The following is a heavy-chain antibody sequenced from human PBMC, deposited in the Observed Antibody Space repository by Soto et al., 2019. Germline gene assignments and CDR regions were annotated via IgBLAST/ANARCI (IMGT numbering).Heavy chain of an antibody. CDR2: IIPYYNTL. D-gene: IGHD6-13*01. J-gene: IGHJ4*02. Sequence: QAQVVQSGAEVRKPGSSVKLSCKASEGTFNSYAIAWVRQAPGQGLEWMGGIIPYYNTLNYAQKFQDRVTITADDSTNTVYMELSRLSSDDTAVYFCASGASRWYPYFFDSWAQGPLVTVSS. CDR1: EGTFNSYA. V-gene: IGHV1-69*01. CDR3: ASGASRWYPYFFDS.